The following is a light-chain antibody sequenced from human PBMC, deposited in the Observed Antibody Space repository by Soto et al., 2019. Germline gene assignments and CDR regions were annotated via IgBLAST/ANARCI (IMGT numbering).Light chain of an antibody. CDR2: EVD. CDR3: SSYTSSNTLV. V-gene: IGLV2-14*01. J-gene: IGLJ1*01. CDR1: SSDVGGYNY. Sequence: QSALAQPASVSGSPGQSTIISCTGTSSDVGGYNYVSWYQQHPGKAPKFLIYEVDNRASGVSDRFSGSKSGNTASLTISGLQAEDEADYYCSSYTSSNTLVLGTGTKVTVL.